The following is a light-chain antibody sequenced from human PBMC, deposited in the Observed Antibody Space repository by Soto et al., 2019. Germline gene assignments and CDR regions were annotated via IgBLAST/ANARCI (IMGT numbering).Light chain of an antibody. V-gene: IGKV4-1*01. CDR1: QTVLYSSNNKNY. CDR2: WAS. J-gene: IGKJ4*01. Sequence: DIVMTQSPDSLAVSLGERATINWRSSQTVLYSSNNKNYLAWYQQKPGQPPKLLIYWASTRQSGVPDRFSGSGSGTDFTLTISSLQAEDVAVYYSQQYYSTPITFGGGTKVELK. CDR3: QQYYSTPIT.